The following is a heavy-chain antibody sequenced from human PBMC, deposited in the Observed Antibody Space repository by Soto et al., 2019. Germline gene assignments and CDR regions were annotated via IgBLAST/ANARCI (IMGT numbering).Heavy chain of an antibody. J-gene: IGHJ6*03. D-gene: IGHD2-15*01. CDR3: ATGSWGGVPATRRVAGMGD. CDR1: GFTFSSYS. V-gene: IGHV3-48*02. Sequence: GVSLRLPCSASGFTFSSYSMHWFRKAPWQGMEWVCYIGRRTSTRHYAASEKGRFTISRDIAKNSLYLQMYSLRDEDTAVYYCATGSWGGVPATRRVAGMGDGGKGNMVAASS. CDR2: IGRRTSTR.